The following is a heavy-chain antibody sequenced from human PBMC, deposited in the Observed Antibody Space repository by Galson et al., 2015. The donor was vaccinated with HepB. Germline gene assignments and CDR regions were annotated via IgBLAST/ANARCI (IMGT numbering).Heavy chain of an antibody. D-gene: IGHD3-10*01. V-gene: IGHV3-7*01. CDR1: GGTFKNFY. J-gene: IGHJ3*01. CDR3: ARDALTCYGCAFDV. CDR2: INQDGTST. Sequence: SLRVSCAASGGTFKNFYMSGVRQAPGKGPEWVANINQDGTSTSYVASVRGRFTISRDNTKQSLFLHIDGLRAEDTALYYCARDALTCYGCAFDVWGHGTMVTVSS.